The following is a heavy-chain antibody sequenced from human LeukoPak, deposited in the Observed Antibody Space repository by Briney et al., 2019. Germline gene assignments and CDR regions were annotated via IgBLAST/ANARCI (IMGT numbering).Heavy chain of an antibody. Sequence: PGGSLRLSCAATGFTFSSYGMHLVRQAPGKGLEWVAVIWYDGSNKYYADSVKGRFTISRDNSKNTLYLQMNSLRAEDTAVYYCARENYSGSGSYYIPSAFDIWGQGTMVTVSS. J-gene: IGHJ3*02. CDR3: ARENYSGSGSYYIPSAFDI. CDR1: GFTFSSYG. D-gene: IGHD3-10*01. CDR2: IWYDGSNK. V-gene: IGHV3-33*08.